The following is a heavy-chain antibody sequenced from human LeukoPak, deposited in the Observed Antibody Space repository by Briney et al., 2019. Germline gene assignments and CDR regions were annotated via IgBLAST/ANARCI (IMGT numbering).Heavy chain of an antibody. D-gene: IGHD3-10*01. V-gene: IGHV3-23*01. J-gene: IGHJ1*01. CDR1: RFTFSAYA. Sequence: GGSLRLSCSAARFTFSAYAMSWVRQAPGKGLEWVSVISGSGGSTFYADAVKGRFTISRDNSKNTLILQMHSLSVEDTAVYFCAKGPLSFGELTVKYLQDWGQGTLVTVSS. CDR3: AKGPLSFGELTVKYLQD. CDR2: ISGSGGST.